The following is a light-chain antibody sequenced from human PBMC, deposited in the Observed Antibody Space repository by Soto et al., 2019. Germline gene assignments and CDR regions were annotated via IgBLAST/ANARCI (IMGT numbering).Light chain of an antibody. CDR3: QQYGALPYT. Sequence: ETVLTQSPGTLSLSPGDRATLSCRASQSVSSNYLSWYQHKPGQAPRLLIYGASSTATGIPDRFSGSGSGTDFILTISRLEPEDCAVYFCQQYGALPYTFGQGTKLEI. CDR2: GAS. J-gene: IGKJ2*01. CDR1: QSVSSNY. V-gene: IGKV3-20*01.